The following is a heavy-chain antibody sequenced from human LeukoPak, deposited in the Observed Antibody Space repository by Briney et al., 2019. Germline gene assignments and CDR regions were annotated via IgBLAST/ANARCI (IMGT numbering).Heavy chain of an antibody. D-gene: IGHD1-26*01. Sequence: GGSLRLSCAASGFTLNSYAMTWVRQAPGKGLEWVSHITASGTAMFYADSVKGRFTISRDNAKNPLYLQMNSLRDEDTAVYYCASSGSYRFDYWGQGTLVTVSS. V-gene: IGHV3-48*02. CDR1: GFTLNSYA. J-gene: IGHJ4*02. CDR2: ITASGTAM. CDR3: ASSGSYRFDY.